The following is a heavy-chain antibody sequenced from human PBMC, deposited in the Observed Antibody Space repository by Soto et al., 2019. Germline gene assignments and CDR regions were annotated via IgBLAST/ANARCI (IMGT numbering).Heavy chain of an antibody. CDR1: GGSISSSNW. Sequence: SETLSLTCAVSGGSISSSNWWSWVRQPPVKGLECIGEIYHSGSTNYNPSLKSRVTISVDKSKNQFSLKLSSVTAADTAVYYCARAKTLPNMRDYYGMDVGGQGTTVTVSS. CDR3: ARAKTLPNMRDYYGMDV. D-gene: IGHD2-2*01. J-gene: IGHJ6*02. CDR2: IYHSGST. V-gene: IGHV4-4*02.